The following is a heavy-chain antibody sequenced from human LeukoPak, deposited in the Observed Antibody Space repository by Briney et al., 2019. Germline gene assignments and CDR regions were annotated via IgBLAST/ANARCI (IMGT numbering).Heavy chain of an antibody. Sequence: PSETLSLTCTVSGGSISSSSYYWGWIRQPPGKGLEWIGSIYYSGSTYYNPSLKGRVTISVDTSKNQFSLKLSSVTAADTAVYYCARDTSSGRPLDYWGQGTLVTVPS. J-gene: IGHJ4*02. V-gene: IGHV4-39*07. CDR2: IYYSGST. CDR1: GGSISSSSYY. D-gene: IGHD3-10*01. CDR3: ARDTSSGRPLDY.